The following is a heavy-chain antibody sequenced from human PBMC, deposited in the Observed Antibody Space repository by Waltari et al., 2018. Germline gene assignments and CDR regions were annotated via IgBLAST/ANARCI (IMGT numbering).Heavy chain of an antibody. Sequence: QVQLQQWGAGLLKPSETLSLTCAVYGGSFSGYYWSWIRQPPGKGLEWIGEINHSGSTSYNPALKSRVTISVDTSKNQFSLKLSSVTAADTAVYYCARGGYYDYIWGSYRLYYFDYWGQGTLVTVSS. CDR3: ARGGYYDYIWGSYRLYYFDY. V-gene: IGHV4-34*01. CDR2: INHSGST. J-gene: IGHJ4*02. D-gene: IGHD3-16*02. CDR1: GGSFSGYY.